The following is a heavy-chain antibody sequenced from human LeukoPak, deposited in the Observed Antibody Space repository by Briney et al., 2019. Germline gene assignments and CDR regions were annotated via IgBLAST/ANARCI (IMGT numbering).Heavy chain of an antibody. CDR1: GGSTSSYY. J-gene: IGHJ6*03. CDR2: IYTSGST. CDR3: ASSPRQPIVVVPAADYYYYYMDV. V-gene: IGHV4-4*07. D-gene: IGHD2-2*01. Sequence: PSETLSLTCTVSGGSTSSYYWSWLRQPAGKGLEWIGRIYTSGSTNYNPSLKSRVTMSVDTSKNQFSLKLSSVTAADTAVYYCASSPRQPIVVVPAADYYYYYMDVWGKGTTVTVSS.